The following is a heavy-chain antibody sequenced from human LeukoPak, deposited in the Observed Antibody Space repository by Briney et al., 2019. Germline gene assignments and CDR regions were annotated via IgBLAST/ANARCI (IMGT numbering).Heavy chain of an antibody. J-gene: IGHJ4*02. Sequence: ASVKVSCKASGYTFTSCDINWVCPALGQGLEWMGWMNPNSGNTGYAQKFQGSVTITRNTSISTAYRELSSLRSEDTAVYYCTRPRGDYDSFDYWGQGTLVTVSS. D-gene: IGHD3-22*01. CDR2: MNPNSGNT. CDR1: GYTFTSCD. V-gene: IGHV1-8*03. CDR3: TRPRGDYDSFDY.